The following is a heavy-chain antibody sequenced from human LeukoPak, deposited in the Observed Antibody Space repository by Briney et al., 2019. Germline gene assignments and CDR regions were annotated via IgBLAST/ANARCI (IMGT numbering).Heavy chain of an antibody. CDR2: INPYNGNT. CDR1: GYTFTSYG. V-gene: IGHV1-18*01. Sequence: ASVKVSCKASGYTFTSYGISWVRQAPGQGPDFMGWINPYNGNTNYALKVQGRVTMTTDTSTSTAYLSLSSLRSDDTAIYYCAREIYGRFDYWGQGTLVTVSS. D-gene: IGHD4-17*01. CDR3: AREIYGRFDY. J-gene: IGHJ4*02.